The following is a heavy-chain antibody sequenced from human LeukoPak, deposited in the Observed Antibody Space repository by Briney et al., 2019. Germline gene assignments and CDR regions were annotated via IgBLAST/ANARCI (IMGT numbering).Heavy chain of an antibody. V-gene: IGHV3-21*01. CDR1: GFTFSSYS. CDR2: ISSSSSYI. CDR3: AAAVTAAIFLDY. Sequence: PGGSLRLSCAASGFTFSSYSMNWVRQAPGKGLEWVSSISSSSSYIYYADSVKGRFTISRDNAKNSLYLQMNSLRAEDTAVYYCAAAVTAAIFLDYWGQGTLVTVSS. J-gene: IGHJ4*02. D-gene: IGHD2-2*01.